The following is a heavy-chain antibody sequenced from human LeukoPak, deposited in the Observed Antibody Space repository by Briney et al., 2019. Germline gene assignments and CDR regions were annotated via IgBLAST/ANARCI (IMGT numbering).Heavy chain of an antibody. D-gene: IGHD3-3*01. J-gene: IGHJ4*02. CDR3: ARAFPHPQITIFGVVPRSFDY. CDR1: RYTFTSYY. V-gene: IGHV1-46*01. CDR2: INPSGGST. Sequence: ASVKVSCKASRYTFTSYYMHWVRQAPGQGLEWMGIINPSGGSTSYAQKFQGRVTMTRDTSTSTVYMELSSLRSEDTAVYYCARAFPHPQITIFGVVPRSFDYWGQGTLVTVSS.